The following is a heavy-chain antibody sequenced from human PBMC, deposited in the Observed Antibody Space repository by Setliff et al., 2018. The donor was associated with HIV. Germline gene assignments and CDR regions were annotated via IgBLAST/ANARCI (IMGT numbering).Heavy chain of an antibody. CDR1: GGTFSSYA. V-gene: IGHV1-69*10. CDR2: IIPILGIA. D-gene: IGHD6-19*01. Sequence: VKVSCKASGGTFSSYAISWVRQAPGQGLEWMGGIIPILGIANYAQKFQGRVTITADKSTSTAYMGLSSLRSEDTAVYYCARQDSSGWYSVGPWGQGTLVTVSS. J-gene: IGHJ5*02. CDR3: ARQDSSGWYSVGP.